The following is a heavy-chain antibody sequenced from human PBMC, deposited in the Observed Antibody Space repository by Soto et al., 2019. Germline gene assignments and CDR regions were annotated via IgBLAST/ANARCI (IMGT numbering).Heavy chain of an antibody. Sequence: GGSLRLSCAASGLTFSTYAMTWVRQAPGKGLEWVSVISGSGGSTYYADSVKGRFTISRDNSKNTLYLQMNSLRAEDTAVYYCAKGEVMEAAADWGQGTLVTVSS. CDR3: AKGEVMEAAAD. CDR1: GLTFSTYA. D-gene: IGHD6-13*01. V-gene: IGHV3-23*01. J-gene: IGHJ4*02. CDR2: ISGSGGST.